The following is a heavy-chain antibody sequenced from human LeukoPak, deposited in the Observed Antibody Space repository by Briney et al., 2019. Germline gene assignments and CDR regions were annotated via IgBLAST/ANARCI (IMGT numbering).Heavy chain of an antibody. J-gene: IGHJ4*02. V-gene: IGHV4-59*12. CDR3: ARDRGSSGYYPYHFDY. D-gene: IGHD3-22*01. Sequence: PSETLSLTCTVSGGSISSYYWSWIRQPPGKGLEWIGYIYYSGSTNYYPSLKSRVTISVDTSKNQFSLKLSSVTAADTAVYYCARDRGSSGYYPYHFDYWGQGTLVTVSS. CDR2: IYYSGST. CDR1: GGSISSYY.